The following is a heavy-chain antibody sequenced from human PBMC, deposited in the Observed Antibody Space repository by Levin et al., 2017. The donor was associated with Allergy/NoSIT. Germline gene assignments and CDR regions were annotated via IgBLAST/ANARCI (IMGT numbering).Heavy chain of an antibody. D-gene: IGHD6-19*01. Sequence: SETLSLTCSVSGGSISSSSYCWGWIRQPPGKGLEWIGTIYQSGHTYYNPSLKSRVTISADTPNNQFSLNLRSVTVADTAVYYCARRHSSGFGIDVWGQGTTVTVS. J-gene: IGHJ6*02. CDR2: IYQSGHT. CDR3: ARRHSSGFGIDV. CDR1: GGSISSSSYC. V-gene: IGHV4-39*01.